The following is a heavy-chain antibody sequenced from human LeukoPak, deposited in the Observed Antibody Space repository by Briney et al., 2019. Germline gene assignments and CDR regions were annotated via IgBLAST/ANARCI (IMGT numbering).Heavy chain of an antibody. CDR1: GGSISNYY. CDR3: ARDRALVVMGLLGFDP. D-gene: IGHD3-22*01. CDR2: IYTSGST. Sequence: SETLSLTCTVSGGSISNYYWSWIRQPAGKGLEWIGRIYTSGSTNYNPSLKSRVTMSVDTSKSQFSLKLSSVTAADTAVYYCARDRALVVMGLLGFDPWGQGTLVTVSS. J-gene: IGHJ5*02. V-gene: IGHV4-4*07.